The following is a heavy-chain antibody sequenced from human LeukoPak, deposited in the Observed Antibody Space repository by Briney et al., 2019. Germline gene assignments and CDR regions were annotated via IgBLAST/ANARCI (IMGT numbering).Heavy chain of an antibody. CDR2: INWNGGST. CDR1: GSTFDDYG. CDR3: ARDGVSLSSYGPQYYFDY. J-gene: IGHJ4*02. D-gene: IGHD2-15*01. Sequence: AGGSLRLSCAASGSTFDDYGMSWVRQAPGKGLEWVSGINWNGGSTGYADSVKGRFTISRDNAKNSLYLQMNSLRAEDTALYYRARDGVSLSSYGPQYYFDYWGQGTLVTVSS. V-gene: IGHV3-20*04.